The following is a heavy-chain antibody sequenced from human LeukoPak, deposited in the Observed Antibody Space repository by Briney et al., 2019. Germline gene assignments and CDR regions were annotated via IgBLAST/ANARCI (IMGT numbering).Heavy chain of an antibody. Sequence: SSETLSLTCTVSGGSISGSSYYWGWIRQPPGKGLEWIGGIYYSGITYYSPSLKSRVSMSVDTSKNQFSLKLSSVTAADTAVYYCARLWYYYGSSDEYYFDYWGQGTLVTVSS. CDR3: ARLWYYYGSSDEYYFDY. CDR2: IYYSGIT. D-gene: IGHD3-22*01. J-gene: IGHJ4*02. CDR1: GGSISGSSYY. V-gene: IGHV4-39*01.